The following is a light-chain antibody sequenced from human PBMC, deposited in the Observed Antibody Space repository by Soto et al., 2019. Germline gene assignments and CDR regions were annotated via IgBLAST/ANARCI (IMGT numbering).Light chain of an antibody. Sequence: QSVLTQPPSASGSPGQSVTISCTGTSSDVGGYNYVSWYQQHPGKAPKLMISEVSKRPSGVPDRFSGSKSGNTASLTVSGLQAEDEADYSCSAFAGSNVVFGGGTKVTVL. J-gene: IGLJ2*01. CDR3: SAFAGSNVV. CDR2: EVS. CDR1: SSDVGGYNY. V-gene: IGLV2-8*01.